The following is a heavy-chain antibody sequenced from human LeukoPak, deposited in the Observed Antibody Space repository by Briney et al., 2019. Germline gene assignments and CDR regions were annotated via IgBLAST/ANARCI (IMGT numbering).Heavy chain of an antibody. V-gene: IGHV4-34*01. CDR2: INHSGST. CDR1: GGSFSGYY. J-gene: IGHJ4*02. Sequence: SETLSLTCAVYGGSFSGYYWSWIRQPPGKGLEWIGEINHSGSTNYNPSLKSRGTISVDTSKNQFSLKLSSVTAADTAVYYCARERTGTTDDRIDYWGQGTLVTVSS. D-gene: IGHD1-1*01. CDR3: ARERTGTTDDRIDY.